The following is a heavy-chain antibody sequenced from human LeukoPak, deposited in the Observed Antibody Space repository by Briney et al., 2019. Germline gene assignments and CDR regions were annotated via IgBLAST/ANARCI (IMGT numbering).Heavy chain of an antibody. Sequence: KASETLSLTCAVSGGSISSSGSISSSIWWSWVRQPPGRGLEWIGEIYHSGSTNYNPSLKSRVTISVDESKNQFSLKLSSVTAADTAVYYCARYRGSGWYVDYWGQGTLVTVSS. CDR3: ARYRGSGWYVDY. J-gene: IGHJ4*02. D-gene: IGHD6-19*01. V-gene: IGHV4-4*02. CDR2: IYHSGST. CDR1: GGSISSSGSISSSIW.